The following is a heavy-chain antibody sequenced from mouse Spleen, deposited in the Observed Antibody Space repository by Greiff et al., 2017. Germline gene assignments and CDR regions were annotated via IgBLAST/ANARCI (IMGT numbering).Heavy chain of an antibody. CDR2: INPSTGYT. V-gene: IGHV1-7*01. CDR3: ARRLRPYWYFDV. CDR1: GYTFTSYW. Sequence: VQLQQSGAELAKPGASVKMSCKASGYTFTSYWMHWVKQRPGQGLEWIGYINPSTGYTEYNQKFKDKATLTADKSSSTAYMQLSSLTSEDSAVYYCARRLRPYWYFDVWGAGTTVTVSS. D-gene: IGHD1-1*01. J-gene: IGHJ1*01.